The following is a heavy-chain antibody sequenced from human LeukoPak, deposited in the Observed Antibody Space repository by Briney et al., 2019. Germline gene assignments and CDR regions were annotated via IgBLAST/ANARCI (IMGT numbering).Heavy chain of an antibody. CDR2: INHSGST. CDR1: GGSFSGYY. J-gene: IGHJ4*02. CDR3: ARGRGQWQPPNEFDC. V-gene: IGHV4-34*01. Sequence: KPSETLSLTCAVYGGSFSGYYWSWIRQPPGKGLEWIGEINHSGSTNYNPSLKSRVTISVDTSKNQFSLKLSSVTAADTAVYYCARGRGQWQPPNEFDCWGQGTLVTVSS. D-gene: IGHD6-19*01.